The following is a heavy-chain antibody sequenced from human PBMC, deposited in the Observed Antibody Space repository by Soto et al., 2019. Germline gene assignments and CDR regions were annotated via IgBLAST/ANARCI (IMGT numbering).Heavy chain of an antibody. CDR3: TRRYCSGGGCYSDFDY. V-gene: IGHV3-73*01. CDR1: GFTLSDFD. D-gene: IGHD2-15*01. J-gene: IGHJ4*02. CDR2: IKTKVESYAT. Sequence: GGSLRLSCAASGFTLSDFDIHWIRQAYGEGLEWVGRIKTKVESYATELAASVKGRFTISRDDPKNTAYLEMNSLKTEDTAVYYCTRRYCSGGGCYSDFDYWGQGALVTVSS.